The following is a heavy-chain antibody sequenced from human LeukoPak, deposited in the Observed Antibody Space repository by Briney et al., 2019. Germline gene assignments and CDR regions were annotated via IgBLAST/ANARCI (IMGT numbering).Heavy chain of an antibody. CDR3: ARGLSHIRTVTAGNTDPFGI. CDR2: INPNSGGT. V-gene: IGHV1-2*02. J-gene: IGHJ3*02. Sequence: ASVKVSCKASGYTFTGYCMHWVRQAPGQGLEWMGWINPNSGGTNYAQKFQGRVTMTRDTSISTAYMELSRLRSDDTAVYYCARGLSHIRTVTAGNTDPFGIWGQGTMVTVSS. CDR1: GYTFTGYC. D-gene: IGHD4-17*01.